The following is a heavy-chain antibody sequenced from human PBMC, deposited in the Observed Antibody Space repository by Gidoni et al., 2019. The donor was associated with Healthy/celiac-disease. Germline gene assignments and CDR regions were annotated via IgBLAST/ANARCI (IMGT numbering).Heavy chain of an antibody. CDR2: IIPIIGTA. V-gene: IGHV1-69*01. CDR1: VGTFSSYA. Sequence: QVQLAQSGAEVKKPGSSVKVSCKASVGTFSSYAISWVRQAPGQGLEWMGGIIPIIGTANYAQKFQGRVTITADESTSTAYMELSSLRSEDTAVYYCAGSRASSGWVDYWGQGTLVTVSS. CDR3: AGSRASSGWVDY. J-gene: IGHJ4*02. D-gene: IGHD6-19*01.